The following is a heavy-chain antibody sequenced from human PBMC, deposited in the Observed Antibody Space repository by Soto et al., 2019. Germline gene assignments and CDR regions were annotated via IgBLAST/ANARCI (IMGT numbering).Heavy chain of an antibody. CDR1: GFTFNNYW. Sequence: GGSLRLSCAASGFTFNNYWMHWVRQAPGKGLMWVSRINTDGTRTTYADSVKGRFAISRDNAKNTAYLQMNSLRADDTAVYFCARVKSGSYDWSDPWGQGTLVTVSS. CDR2: INTDGTRT. J-gene: IGHJ5*02. V-gene: IGHV3-74*01. CDR3: ARVKSGSYDWSDP. D-gene: IGHD3-10*01.